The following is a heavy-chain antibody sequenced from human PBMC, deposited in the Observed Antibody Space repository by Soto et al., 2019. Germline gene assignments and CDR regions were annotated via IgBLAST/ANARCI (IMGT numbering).Heavy chain of an antibody. Sequence: ASVKVSCKASGYTFTGYYMHWVRQAPGQGLEWMGWINPNSGGTNYAQKFQGRVTMTRDTSISTAYMELSRLRSDDTAVYYCARDTDGSGRNNWFDPWGQGTLVTVSS. CDR1: GYTFTGYY. CDR2: INPNSGGT. V-gene: IGHV1-2*02. D-gene: IGHD3-10*01. J-gene: IGHJ5*02. CDR3: ARDTDGSGRNNWFDP.